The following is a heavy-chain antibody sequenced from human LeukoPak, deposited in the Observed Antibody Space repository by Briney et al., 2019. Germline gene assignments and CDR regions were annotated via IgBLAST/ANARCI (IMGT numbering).Heavy chain of an antibody. V-gene: IGHV4-38-2*02. Sequence: SETLSLNCTVSGYSISSGYYWGWTRQPPGKGLEWIGSIYHSGSTYHNPPLKIRVTISVDTSKSRFSLKLSSVTAADTAVYYCARGRLRWYVVVPAAIGAFDYWGQGTLVTVSS. CDR3: ARGRLRWYVVVPAAIGAFDY. J-gene: IGHJ4*02. CDR1: GYSISSGYY. CDR2: IYHSGST. D-gene: IGHD2-2*02.